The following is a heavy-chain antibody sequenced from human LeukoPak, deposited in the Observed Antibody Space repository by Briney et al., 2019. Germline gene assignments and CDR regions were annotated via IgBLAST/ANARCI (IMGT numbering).Heavy chain of an antibody. CDR3: ARYSRSWDLDY. CDR1: GFNFGEFW. D-gene: IGHD6-13*01. CDR2: IKEDGSES. V-gene: IGHV3-7*01. Sequence: GGSLRLSCAASGFNFGEFWMAWVRQTPGMGLEWVADIKEDGSESFYVDSVKGRFTTSRDNAKNSLYLQMNSLRAEDTAVYYCARYSRSWDLDYWGQGTLVTVSS. J-gene: IGHJ4*02.